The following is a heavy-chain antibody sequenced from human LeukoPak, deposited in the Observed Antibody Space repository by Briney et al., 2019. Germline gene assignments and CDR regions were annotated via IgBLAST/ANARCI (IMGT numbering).Heavy chain of an antibody. CDR3: ARAAVGIQLWSDY. CDR1: GGSFSGYY. Sequence: ETLSLTCAVYGGSFSGYYWSWIRQPPGKGLEWVSSISSSSSYIYYADSVKGRFTISRDNAKNSLYLQMNSLRAEDTAVYYCARAAVGIQLWSDYWGQGTLVTVSS. V-gene: IGHV3-21*01. J-gene: IGHJ4*02. D-gene: IGHD5-18*01. CDR2: ISSSSSYI.